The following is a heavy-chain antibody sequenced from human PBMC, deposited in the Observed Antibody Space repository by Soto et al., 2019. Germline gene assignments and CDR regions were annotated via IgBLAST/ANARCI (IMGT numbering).Heavy chain of an antibody. Sequence: ASVKVSCKASGYTFTSYYMHWVRQAPGQGLEWMGIINPSGGSTSYAQKFQGRVTMTRDTSTSTVYMELSSLRSEDTAVYYCAREVQSSPSTYYYYYGMDVWGQGTTVTVSS. CDR1: GYTFTSYY. V-gene: IGHV1-46*01. CDR2: INPSGGST. D-gene: IGHD6-13*01. J-gene: IGHJ6*02. CDR3: AREVQSSPSTYYYYYGMDV.